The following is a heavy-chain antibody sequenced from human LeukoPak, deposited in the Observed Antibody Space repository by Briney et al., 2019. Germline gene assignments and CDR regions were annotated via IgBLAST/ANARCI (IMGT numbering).Heavy chain of an antibody. D-gene: IGHD2-15*01. CDR3: ARQAVVVVAATLNWFDP. Sequence: PSETLSLTCAVSGYSISSGYYWGWIRPPPGKGREWIGSIYHSGSTYYNPSLKSRVTISVDTSKNQFSLKLSSVTAADTAVYYCARQAVVVVAATLNWFDPWGQGTLVTVSS. J-gene: IGHJ5*02. CDR1: GYSISSGYY. CDR2: IYHSGST. V-gene: IGHV4-38-2*01.